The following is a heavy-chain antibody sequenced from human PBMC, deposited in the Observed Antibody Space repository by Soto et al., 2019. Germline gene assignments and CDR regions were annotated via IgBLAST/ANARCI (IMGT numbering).Heavy chain of an antibody. CDR2: INHSGST. D-gene: IGHD6-6*01. CDR1: GGSFSGYY. CDR3: ASLAPSGQLVLYYYMDV. V-gene: IGHV4-34*01. Sequence: SETLSLTCAVYGGSFSGYYWSWIRQPPGKGLEWIGEINHSGSTNYNPSLKSRVTISVDTSKNQFSLKLSSVTAADTAVYYCASLAPSGQLVLYYYMDVWGKGTTVTVSS. J-gene: IGHJ6*03.